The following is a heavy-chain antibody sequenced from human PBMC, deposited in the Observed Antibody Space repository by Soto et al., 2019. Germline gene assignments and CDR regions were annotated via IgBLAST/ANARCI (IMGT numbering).Heavy chain of an antibody. CDR3: VRCGGGDCYTKCFDY. Sequence: QVQLQESGPGLVKPPETLSLTCTVSGGSISSDYWSWIRQPPGKGLEWIGYIHYSGNTNYNPSLKSRSTVSVDRTKNQFYLKLSSVTAADAAVYYCVRCGGGDCYTKCFDYWGQGTLVTVSS. D-gene: IGHD2-21*02. CDR1: GGSISSDY. J-gene: IGHJ4*02. V-gene: IGHV4-59*01. CDR2: IHYSGNT.